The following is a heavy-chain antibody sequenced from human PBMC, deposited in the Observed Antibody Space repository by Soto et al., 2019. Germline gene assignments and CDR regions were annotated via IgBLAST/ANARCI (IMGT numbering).Heavy chain of an antibody. CDR2: IYYSGST. J-gene: IGHJ4*02. CDR1: GGSISSGGYY. Sequence: SETLSLTCTVSGGSISSGGYYWSWIRQHPGKGLEWIGYIYYSGSTYYNPSLKSRVTISVDTSKNQFSLKLSSVTAADTAVYYCAIAVAGMFSTIDYWGQGTLVTVSS. V-gene: IGHV4-31*03. D-gene: IGHD6-19*01. CDR3: AIAVAGMFSTIDY.